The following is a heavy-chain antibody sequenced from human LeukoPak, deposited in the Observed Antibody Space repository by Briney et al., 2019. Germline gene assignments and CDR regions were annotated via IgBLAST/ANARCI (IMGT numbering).Heavy chain of an antibody. D-gene: IGHD2/OR15-2a*01. V-gene: IGHV3-30*18. J-gene: IGHJ6*03. CDR1: GFTFSNYG. CDR2: ISDDGTKK. Sequence: PGRSLRLSCAASGFTFSNYGIHWVRQPPGKGLEWVAVISDDGTKKYYADSVKGRFTISRDNSKNTLYLQMNSLRAEDTAVYYCAKDNKGMDVWGKGTTVTISS. CDR3: AKDNKGMDV.